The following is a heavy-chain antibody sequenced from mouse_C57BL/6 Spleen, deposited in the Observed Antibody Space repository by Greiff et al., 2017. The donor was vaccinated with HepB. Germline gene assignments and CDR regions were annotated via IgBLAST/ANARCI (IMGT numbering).Heavy chain of an antibody. V-gene: IGHV1-15*01. CDR2: IDPETGGT. D-gene: IGHD2-2*01. J-gene: IGHJ3*01. CDR1: GYTFTDYE. CDR3: TSDIDDGYDGGWFAY. Sequence: QVQLQQSGAELVRPGASVSLSCKASGYTFTDYEMHWVKQTPVHGLEWIGAIDPETGGTAYNQKFKVKAILTADYSSSTAYLEPRSLTSEDSAVYYCTSDIDDGYDGGWFAYWGQGTRVTVSA.